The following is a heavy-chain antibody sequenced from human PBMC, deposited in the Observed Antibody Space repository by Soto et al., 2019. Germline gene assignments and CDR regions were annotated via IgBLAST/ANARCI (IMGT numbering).Heavy chain of an antibody. J-gene: IGHJ6*02. CDR3: AREDIVVVPAAIQVLGYYYGMDV. CDR2: INHSGGT. CDR1: GGSFSGYY. V-gene: IGHV4-34*01. D-gene: IGHD2-2*01. Sequence: ETLSLTCAVYGGSFSGYYWSWIRQPPGKGLEWIGEINHSGGTNYNPSLKSRVTISVDTSKNQFSLKLSSVTAADTAVYYCAREDIVVVPAAIQVLGYYYGMDVWGQGTTVTVSS.